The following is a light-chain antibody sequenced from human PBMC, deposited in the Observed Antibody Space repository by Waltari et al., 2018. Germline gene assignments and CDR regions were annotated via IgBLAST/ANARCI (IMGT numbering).Light chain of an antibody. CDR3: QQYHHWWT. Sequence: IVMTPSPATLSVSPGGRATLSCRATESVSFHVAWYQQRPGQAPRLLMSHASARATGIPARFSGSWSGTEFTLTIGSLQSEDSGVYYCQQYHHWWTFGQGTKVEIK. J-gene: IGKJ1*01. V-gene: IGKV3-15*01. CDR1: ESVSFH. CDR2: HAS.